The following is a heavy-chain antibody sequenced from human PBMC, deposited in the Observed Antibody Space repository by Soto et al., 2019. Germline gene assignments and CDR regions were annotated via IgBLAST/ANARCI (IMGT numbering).Heavy chain of an antibody. Sequence: PGGSLRLCCAASGFTFSDYYMSGIRQAPGKGLEWVAVISYDGSNKYYADSVKGRFTISRDNSKNTLYLQMNSLRAEDTAVYYCAKPRITMVRGVINTWGQGTLVTVSS. J-gene: IGHJ5*02. CDR2: ISYDGSNK. V-gene: IGHV3-30*18. CDR3: AKPRITMVRGVINT. CDR1: GFTFSDYY. D-gene: IGHD3-10*01.